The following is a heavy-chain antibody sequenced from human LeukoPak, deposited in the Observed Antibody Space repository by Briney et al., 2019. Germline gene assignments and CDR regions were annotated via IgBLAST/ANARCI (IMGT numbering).Heavy chain of an antibody. CDR3: ASHYDSSGYSSYFDY. Sequence: ASVKVSCKASGGTLSSYAISWVRQAPGQGLEWMGRIIPILGIANYAQKFQGRVTITADKSTSTAYMELSSLRSEDTAVYYCASHYDSSGYSSYFDYWGQGTLVTVSS. D-gene: IGHD3-22*01. J-gene: IGHJ4*02. CDR2: IIPILGIA. CDR1: GGTLSSYA. V-gene: IGHV1-69*04.